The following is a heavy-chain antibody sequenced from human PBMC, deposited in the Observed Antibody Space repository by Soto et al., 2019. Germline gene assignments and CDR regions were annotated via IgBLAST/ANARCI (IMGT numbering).Heavy chain of an antibody. V-gene: IGHV1-69*06. Sequence: SVQVYCKASGGTVSSNAISWVRQAPGQGLEWMGGIIPIFGTANYAQKFQGRVTITADKSTSTAYMELSSLRSEDTAVYYSARWFPTGTYGMDVWGQGTTVTVSS. CDR1: GGTVSSNA. CDR2: IIPIFGTA. J-gene: IGHJ6*02. CDR3: ARWFPTGTYGMDV. D-gene: IGHD1-1*01.